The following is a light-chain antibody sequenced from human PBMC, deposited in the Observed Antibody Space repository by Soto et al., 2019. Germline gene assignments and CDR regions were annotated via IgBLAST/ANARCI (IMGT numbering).Light chain of an antibody. Sequence: EIVMTQSPATLSVSPGERATLSCRASQSVSSNLAWYQQKPGQAPRLLIYGASTRATGIPARFSGSGSGTEFTPPIRRLQSEDFAVYYCQQYNNWPWTFGQGNKVEIK. CDR3: QQYNNWPWT. CDR1: QSVSSN. J-gene: IGKJ1*01. V-gene: IGKV3-15*01. CDR2: GAS.